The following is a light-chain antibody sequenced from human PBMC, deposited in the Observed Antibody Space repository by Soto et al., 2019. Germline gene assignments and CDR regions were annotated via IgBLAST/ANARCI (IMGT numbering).Light chain of an antibody. CDR2: AAS. CDR1: RDVGSD. Sequence: QMHQSXSSLSWSVGERVLITGRASRDVGSDVSWYQQKPGQAPKLLIYAASNLYTGVPSRFSGSRSGTDFTLTISSLQPEDFANYYCQQSYSMPRTFGHGTKGDIK. CDR3: QQSYSMPRT. J-gene: IGKJ1*01. V-gene: IGKV1-39*01.